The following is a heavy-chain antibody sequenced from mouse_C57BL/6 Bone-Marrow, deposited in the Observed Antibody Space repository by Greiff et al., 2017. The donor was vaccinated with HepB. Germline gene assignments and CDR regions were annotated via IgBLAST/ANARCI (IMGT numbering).Heavy chain of an antibody. V-gene: IGHV1-19*01. CDR3: ARYERWLHPFDY. Sequence: EVKLVESGPVLVKPGASVKMSCKASGYTFTDYYMNWVKQSHGKSLEWIGVINPYNGGTSYNQKFKGKATLTVDKSSSTAYMELNSLTSEDSAVYYCARYERWLHPFDYWGQGTTLTVSS. CDR1: GYTFTDYY. J-gene: IGHJ2*01. CDR2: INPYNGGT. D-gene: IGHD2-3*01.